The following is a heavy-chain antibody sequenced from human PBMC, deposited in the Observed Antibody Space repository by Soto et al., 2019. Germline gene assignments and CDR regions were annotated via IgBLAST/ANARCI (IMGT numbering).Heavy chain of an antibody. J-gene: IGHJ3*02. Sequence: ASLKVSCKASGYTFTSYAMHWVLQAPGQRPEWMGWINAGNGNTKYSQKFQGRVTITRDTSASTAYMELSSLRSEDTAVYYCAADGNGAAFDIWGQGTMVTVSS. CDR2: INAGNGNT. V-gene: IGHV1-3*01. D-gene: IGHD2-15*01. CDR1: GYTFTSYA. CDR3: AADGNGAAFDI.